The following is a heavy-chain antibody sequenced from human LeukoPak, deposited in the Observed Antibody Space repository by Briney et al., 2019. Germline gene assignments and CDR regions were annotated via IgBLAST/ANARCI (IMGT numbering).Heavy chain of an antibody. D-gene: IGHD3-9*01. CDR1: GGSISSYY. Sequence: PSETLSLTCTVSGGSISSYYWSWIRQPPGKGLEWIGSIYYSGSTYYNPSLKSRVTISVDTSKNQFSLKLSSVTAADTAVYYCARRVGYDILTGYYQSFDYWGQGTLVTVSS. J-gene: IGHJ4*02. V-gene: IGHV4-39*01. CDR3: ARRVGYDILTGYYQSFDY. CDR2: IYYSGST.